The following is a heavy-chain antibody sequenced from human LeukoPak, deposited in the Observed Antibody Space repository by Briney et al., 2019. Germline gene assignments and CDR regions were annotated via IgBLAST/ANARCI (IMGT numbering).Heavy chain of an antibody. J-gene: IGHJ2*01. V-gene: IGHV3-23*01. CDR2: ISNNGGYT. CDR3: ARGVVVPAATAADWYFDL. Sequence: GGSLRLSCAASGFTFSSSAMSWVRQAPGKGLEWVSAISNNGGYTYYADSVQGRFTISRDNSKSTLCLQMNSLRAEDTAVYYCARGVVVPAATAADWYFDLWGRGTLVTVSS. D-gene: IGHD2-2*01. CDR1: GFTFSSSA.